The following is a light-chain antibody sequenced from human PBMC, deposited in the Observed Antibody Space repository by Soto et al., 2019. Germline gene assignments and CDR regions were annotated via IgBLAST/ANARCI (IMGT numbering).Light chain of an antibody. CDR1: QGINNY. CDR3: QKYSSAPFT. V-gene: IGKV1-27*01. CDR2: AAS. Sequence: DIQMTQSPSSLSASVGDRVTITSRASQGINNYLAWYQQKPGKVPKLLIYAASTLQSGVPSRFSGSKSGTDFTLTISSLQPEDVATYFCQKYSSAPFTFGPGTKVDIK. J-gene: IGKJ3*01.